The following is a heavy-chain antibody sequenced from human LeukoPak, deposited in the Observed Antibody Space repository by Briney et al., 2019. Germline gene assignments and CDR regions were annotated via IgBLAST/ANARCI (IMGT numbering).Heavy chain of an antibody. J-gene: IGHJ4*02. CDR2: IYHSGST. Sequence: SETLSLTCTVSGYSISSGYYWGWIRQPPGKGLEWIGSIYHSGSTYYNPSLKSRVTISVDTSKNQFSLKLSSVTAADTAVYYCARVAATWRPDPYYFDYWGQGTLVTVSS. D-gene: IGHD6-25*01. V-gene: IGHV4-38-2*02. CDR3: ARVAATWRPDPYYFDY. CDR1: GYSISSGYY.